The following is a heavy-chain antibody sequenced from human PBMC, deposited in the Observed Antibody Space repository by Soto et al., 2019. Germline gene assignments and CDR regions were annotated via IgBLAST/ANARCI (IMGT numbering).Heavy chain of an antibody. D-gene: IGHD5-18*01. CDR3: ARLFVDTAMKTNY. Sequence: GGSLRLSCAASGFTFSSYAMHWVRQAPGKGLEWVAVISYDGSNKYYADSVKGRFTISRDNSKNTLYLQMNSLRAEDTAVYYCARLFVDTAMKTNYWGQGTLVTVSS. CDR1: GFTFSSYA. V-gene: IGHV3-30-3*01. J-gene: IGHJ4*02. CDR2: ISYDGSNK.